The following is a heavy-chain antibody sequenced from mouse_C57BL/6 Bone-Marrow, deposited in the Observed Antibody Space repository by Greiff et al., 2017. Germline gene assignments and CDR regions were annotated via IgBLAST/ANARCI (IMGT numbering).Heavy chain of an antibody. D-gene: IGHD2-4*01. CDR2: ISSGSSTI. CDR3: ARGLRRYAMDY. V-gene: IGHV5-17*01. Sequence: EVKLVESGGGLVKPGGSLKLSCAASGFTFSDYGMHWVRQAPEKGLEWVAYISSGSSTIYYADTVKGRFTISRDNATNTLFLQMTSLRSEDTAMYYCARGLRRYAMDYWGQGTSVTVSS. CDR1: GFTFSDYG. J-gene: IGHJ4*01.